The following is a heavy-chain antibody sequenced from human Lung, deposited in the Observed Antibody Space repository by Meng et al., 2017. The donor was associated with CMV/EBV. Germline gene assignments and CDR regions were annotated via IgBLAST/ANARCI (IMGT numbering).Heavy chain of an antibody. CDR2: IYHSGNT. D-gene: IGHD2-15*01. J-gene: IGHJ2*01. CDR3: SGDSTAFCSGGTCYWYFEL. Sequence: SXTXSLXCDVSGGSISSRNWWSWVRQPPGEGLEWIGEIYHSGNTNYNPFLKSRVAISVDKSKNQFSLKLSSVTAADTAVYYCSGDSTAFCSGGTCYWYFELWXRGTLVTVSS. V-gene: IGHV4-4*02. CDR1: GGSISSRNW.